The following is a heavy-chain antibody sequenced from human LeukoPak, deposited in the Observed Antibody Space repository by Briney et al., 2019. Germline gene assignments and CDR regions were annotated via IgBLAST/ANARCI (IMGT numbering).Heavy chain of an antibody. D-gene: IGHD5-24*01. V-gene: IGHV1-18*01. CDR2: ISPYNGNT. Sequence: GASVKVSCKASGYTFISYGISWVRQAPGQGLQWMGWISPYNGNTNYVQKFQGRVTMTTDTSTSTAYMELRSLRSDDTAVYYCARGGMWLQLKNFDYWGQGTLVTVSS. J-gene: IGHJ4*02. CDR1: GYTFISYG. CDR3: ARGGMWLQLKNFDY.